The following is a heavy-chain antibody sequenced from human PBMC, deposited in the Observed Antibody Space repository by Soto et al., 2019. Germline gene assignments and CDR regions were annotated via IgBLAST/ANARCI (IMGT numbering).Heavy chain of an antibody. Sequence: QLQLQESGPGLVKPSETLSLTCTVSGGSISSSSYYWGWIRQPPGKGLEWIGSIYYSGSTYYNPSLKRRVXXSXDXXKYQCSLKLSSVTAADTAVYYCAIDSSSWYSMGAYWGQGTLVTVSS. CDR2: IYYSGST. V-gene: IGHV4-39*02. CDR3: AIDSSSWYSMGAY. D-gene: IGHD6-13*01. CDR1: GGSISSSSYY. J-gene: IGHJ4*02.